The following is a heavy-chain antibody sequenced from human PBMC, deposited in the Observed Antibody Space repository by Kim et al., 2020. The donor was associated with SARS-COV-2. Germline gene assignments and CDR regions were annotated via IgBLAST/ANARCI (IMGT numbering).Heavy chain of an antibody. Sequence: ASVKVSCKASGYIFTDYFMHWVRQAPGQGLEWMGRINPNSGGTKYAQKFQGRVTMTRDTSISTAYMELSSLRSDDTAVYYCSRALRPCSGGTCYSEVAYWGQGTLVTVSS. D-gene: IGHD2-15*01. J-gene: IGHJ4*02. CDR2: INPNSGGT. V-gene: IGHV1-2*06. CDR1: GYIFTDYF. CDR3: SRALRPCSGGTCYSEVAY.